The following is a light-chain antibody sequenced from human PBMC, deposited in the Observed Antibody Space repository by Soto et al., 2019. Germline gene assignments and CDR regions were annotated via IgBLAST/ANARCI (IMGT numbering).Light chain of an antibody. CDR1: QTVSNTY. CDR2: GAS. V-gene: IGKV3-20*01. J-gene: IGKJ4*01. Sequence: EIVLTQFPGALSLSPGERVTLSCRASQTVSNTYLAWYQQKSGQAPKFLIYGASNRATSIPDRFSGSGSGTDFTLTISRLLPEDFAVYYCQQYCALPPTFGGGTKLEIK. CDR3: QQYCALPPT.